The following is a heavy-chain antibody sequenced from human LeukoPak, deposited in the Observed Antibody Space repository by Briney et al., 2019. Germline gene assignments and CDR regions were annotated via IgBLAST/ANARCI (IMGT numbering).Heavy chain of an antibody. Sequence: PSETLSLTCTVSGGSISSSSYSWGWVRQAPGKGLEWVSAIGGSGGSTYYADSVKGRFTISRDNSKNTLYLQMNSLRAEDTAVYYCAKGLDPVACYGMDVWGQGTTVTVSS. CDR3: AKGLDPVACYGMDV. J-gene: IGHJ6*02. CDR2: IGGSGGST. CDR1: GGSISSSSYS. V-gene: IGHV3-23*01. D-gene: IGHD6-6*01.